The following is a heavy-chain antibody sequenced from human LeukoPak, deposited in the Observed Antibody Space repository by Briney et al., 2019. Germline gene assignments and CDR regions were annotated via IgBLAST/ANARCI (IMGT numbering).Heavy chain of an antibody. CDR1: GFTFSSYW. CDR3: ARGESQLWPRSGMDV. D-gene: IGHD5-18*01. V-gene: IGHV3-74*01. CDR2: INSNGSST. Sequence: GGSLRLSCAASGFTFSSYWMRWVRQAPGKGLVWVSRINSNGSSTSYADSVKGRFTISRDNAKNTLYLQMNSLREEDTAVYYCARGESQLWPRSGMDVWGQGTRSPSP. J-gene: IGHJ6*02.